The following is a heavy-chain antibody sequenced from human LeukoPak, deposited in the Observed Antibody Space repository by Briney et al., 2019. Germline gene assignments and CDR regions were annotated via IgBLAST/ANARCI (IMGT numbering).Heavy chain of an antibody. Sequence: GGTLRLSCAASGFTFSSYAMSWVRQAPGKGLEWVSAISGSGGSTYYADSVKGRFTISRDNSKNTLYLQMNSLRAEDTAVYYCAKAPDYGDYGPFDYWGQGTLVTVSS. CDR1: GFTFSSYA. J-gene: IGHJ4*02. CDR2: ISGSGGST. CDR3: AKAPDYGDYGPFDY. D-gene: IGHD4-17*01. V-gene: IGHV3-23*01.